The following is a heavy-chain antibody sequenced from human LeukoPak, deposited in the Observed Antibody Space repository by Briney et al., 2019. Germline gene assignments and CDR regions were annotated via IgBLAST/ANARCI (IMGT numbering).Heavy chain of an antibody. CDR1: GGSIRSKNW. J-gene: IGHJ4*02. Sequence: SETLSLTCAVSGGSIRSKNWWSWFRQSPGKGLGWIGDMYHSGSVNYDPSLKSRVSILKDKSERQFSLKLTSVTAADTAVYFCATGQWLAASEVWGQGTLVIVSS. CDR2: MYHSGSV. CDR3: ATGQWLAASEV. D-gene: IGHD6-19*01. V-gene: IGHV4-4*02.